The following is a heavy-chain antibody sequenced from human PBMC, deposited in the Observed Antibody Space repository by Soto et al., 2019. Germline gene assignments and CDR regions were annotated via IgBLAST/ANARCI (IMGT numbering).Heavy chain of an antibody. CDR2: IWYDGSNK. D-gene: IGHD3-3*02. V-gene: IGHV3-33*01. CDR3: ARDLHHFWSGAYGMDV. J-gene: IGHJ6*02. CDR1: GFTFSSYG. Sequence: QVQLVESGGGVVQPGRSLRLSCAASGFTFSSYGMHWVRQAPGKGLEWVAVIWYDGSNKYYADSVKGRFTISRDNSKNTLYLQMNSLRAEDTAVYYCARDLHHFWSGAYGMDVWGQGITVTVSS.